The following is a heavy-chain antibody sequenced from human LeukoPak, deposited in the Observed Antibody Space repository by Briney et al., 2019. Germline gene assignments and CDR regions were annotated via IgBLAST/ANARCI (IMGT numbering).Heavy chain of an antibody. D-gene: IGHD2-8*01. J-gene: IGHJ4*02. CDR3: ATGYCTNGVCYNFDY. V-gene: IGHV1-24*01. Sequence: ASVKVSCKVSGCTLTELSMHWVRQAPGKGLEWMGGFDPEDGETIYAQKFQGRVTMTEDTSTDTAYMELSSLRSEDTAVYYCATGYCTNGVCYNFDYWGQGTLVTVSS. CDR2: FDPEDGET. CDR1: GCTLTELS.